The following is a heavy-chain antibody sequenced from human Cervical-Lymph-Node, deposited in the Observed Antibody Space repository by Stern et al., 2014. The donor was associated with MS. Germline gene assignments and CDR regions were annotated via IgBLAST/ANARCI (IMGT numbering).Heavy chain of an antibody. J-gene: IGHJ5*02. V-gene: IGHV4-4*02. CDR3: ARDPWFDP. CDR1: GDSINSSSNW. CDR2: MYHSGTT. Sequence: QVQLQQSGPGLVRPSGTLSLTCVVSGDSINSSSNWWSWVRQPPGKGLEWIGEMYHSGTTNYTPSLKSRVTISVEKSKNQFSLKLTSVTAADTAVYYCARDPWFDPWGQGTLVTVSS.